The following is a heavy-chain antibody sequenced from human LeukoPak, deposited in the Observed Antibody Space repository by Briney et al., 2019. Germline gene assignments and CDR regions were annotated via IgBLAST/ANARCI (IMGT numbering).Heavy chain of an antibody. V-gene: IGHV4-59*01. CDR3: ARGGWNKFDY. J-gene: IGHJ4*02. CDR2: IFYSGTT. CDR1: GGSISSYY. D-gene: IGHD3-22*01. Sequence: PSETLSLTCTVSGGSISSYYWSWIRQPPGKGLEWIGFIFYSGTTNYNPSLKSRVTISVDTSKNQFSLKLSSVTAADTAVYYCARGGWNKFDYWGQGTLVTVSS.